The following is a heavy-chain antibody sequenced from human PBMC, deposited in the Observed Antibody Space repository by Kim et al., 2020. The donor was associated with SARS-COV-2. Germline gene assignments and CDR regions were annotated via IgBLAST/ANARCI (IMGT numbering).Heavy chain of an antibody. D-gene: IGHD6-13*01. CDR3: AKDYSHAIAAAGHFDY. CDR1: GFTFSSYG. J-gene: IGHJ4*02. Sequence: GGSLRLSCAASGFTFSSYGMHWVRQAPGKGLEWVAVISYDGSNKYYADSVKGRFTISRDNSKNTLYLQMNSLRAEDTAVYYCAKDYSHAIAAAGHFDYWGQGTLVTVSS. V-gene: IGHV3-30*18. CDR2: ISYDGSNK.